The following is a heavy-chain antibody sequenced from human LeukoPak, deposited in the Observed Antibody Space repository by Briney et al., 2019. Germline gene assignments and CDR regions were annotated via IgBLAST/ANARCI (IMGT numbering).Heavy chain of an antibody. CDR3: AKDYDFWSGYSCQFDY. J-gene: IGHJ4*02. V-gene: IGHV3-23*01. CDR1: GFTFSSYA. Sequence: GGSLRLSCAASGFTFSSYAMSWVRQAPGKGLEWVSAISGSGGSTYYADSVKGRFTISRDNSKNTLYLQMNSLRAEDTAVYYCAKDYDFWSGYSCQFDYWGQGTLVTVSS. D-gene: IGHD3-3*01. CDR2: ISGSGGST.